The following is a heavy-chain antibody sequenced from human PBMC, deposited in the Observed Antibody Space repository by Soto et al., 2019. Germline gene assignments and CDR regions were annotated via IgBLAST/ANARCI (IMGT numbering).Heavy chain of an antibody. V-gene: IGHV4-59*01. Sequence: SETLSLTCTVSGGSISSYYWSWIRQPPGKGLEWIGYIYYSGSTNYHPSLKSRVTISVDTSKNQFSLKLSSVTAADAAVYYCARRYGGNFDYWGQGTLVTVSA. CDR1: GGSISSYY. J-gene: IGHJ4*02. CDR3: ARRYGGNFDY. D-gene: IGHD3-16*01. CDR2: IYYSGST.